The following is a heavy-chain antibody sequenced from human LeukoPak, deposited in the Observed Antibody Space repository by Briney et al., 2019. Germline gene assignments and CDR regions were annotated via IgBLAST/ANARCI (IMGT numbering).Heavy chain of an antibody. V-gene: IGHV3-9*01. CDR2: ISWNSGSI. J-gene: IGHJ4*02. Sequence: PGRSLRLSCAASGFTFDDYAMHWVRQAPGKGLEWVSGISWNSGSIGYADSVKGRFTISRDNAKNSLYLQMNSLRAEDTALYYCAKGRCSSTSCPLDYWGQGTLVTVPS. D-gene: IGHD2-2*01. CDR1: GFTFDDYA. CDR3: AKGRCSSTSCPLDY.